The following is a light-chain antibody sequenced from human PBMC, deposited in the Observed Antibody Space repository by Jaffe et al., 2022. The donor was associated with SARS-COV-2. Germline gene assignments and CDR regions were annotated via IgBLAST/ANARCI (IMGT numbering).Light chain of an antibody. Sequence: DIVMTQSPDSLAVSLGERATINCKSSQSVLYSSNNKNYLAWYQQKPGQPPKLLFYWASTRESGVPDRFSGGGSGTDFTLTISSLQAEDVAVYYCQQYYSTSGTFGPGTKVEIK. CDR2: WAS. CDR3: QQYYSTSGT. V-gene: IGKV4-1*01. J-gene: IGKJ1*01. CDR1: QSVLYSSNNKNY.